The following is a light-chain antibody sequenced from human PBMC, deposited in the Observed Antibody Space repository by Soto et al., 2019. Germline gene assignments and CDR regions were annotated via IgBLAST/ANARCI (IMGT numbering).Light chain of an antibody. CDR2: EVS. J-gene: IGLJ2*01. Sequence: QSALTQPPSASGSPGQSVTITCTGTSSDVGGYNYVSWYQQHPGKAPKLMIYEVSKRPSGVPDRFSGSKPGNTASLTVFGVATDDEDDYYCSLYACSNNFVFGGGTKLTVL. CDR1: SSDVGGYNY. V-gene: IGLV2-8*01. CDR3: SLYACSNNFV.